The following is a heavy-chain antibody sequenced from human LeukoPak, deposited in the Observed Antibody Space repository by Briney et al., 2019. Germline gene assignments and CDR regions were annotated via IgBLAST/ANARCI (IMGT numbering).Heavy chain of an antibody. D-gene: IGHD6-13*01. J-gene: IGHJ4*02. V-gene: IGHV4-31*03. CDR2: IYYSGST. Sequence: SETLSLTCTVSGGSISSGGYYWSWIRQHPGKGLEWIGYIYYSGSTYYNPSLKSRVTISVDTSKNQFSLKLSSVTAADTAVYYCATNPPQYSSSLGLDYWGQGTLVTVSS. CDR3: ATNPPQYSSSLGLDY. CDR1: GGSISSGGYY.